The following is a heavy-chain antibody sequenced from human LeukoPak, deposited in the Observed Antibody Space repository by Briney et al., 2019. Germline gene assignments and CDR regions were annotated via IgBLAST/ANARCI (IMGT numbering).Heavy chain of an antibody. CDR1: GFMFTSYS. CDR2: ISSPSTNI. V-gene: IGHV3-48*04. Sequence: GGSLRLSCAASGFMFTSYSMNWVRQAPGKGLEWVAYISSPSTNIYYVDSVKGRFTISRDNAKNSLYLRMNSLRAEDTAVYYCARIGDNYGAASDYWGQGTLVTVSS. CDR3: ARIGDNYGAASDY. D-gene: IGHD5-24*01. J-gene: IGHJ4*02.